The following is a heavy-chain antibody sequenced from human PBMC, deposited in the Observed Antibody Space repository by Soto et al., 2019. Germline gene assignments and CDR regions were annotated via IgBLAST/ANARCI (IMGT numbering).Heavy chain of an antibody. CDR3: ARAGPNIAVAGMGYFVY. CDR1: GGSISSYY. CDR2: IYYSGST. D-gene: IGHD6-19*01. V-gene: IGHV4-59*01. J-gene: IGHJ4*02. Sequence: PSETLSLTCTVSGGSISSYYWSWIRQPPGKGLEWIGYIYYSGSTNYNPSLKSRVTISVDTSKNQFSLKLSSVTAADTAVYYCARAGPNIAVAGMGYFVYWGQGTLVTVSS.